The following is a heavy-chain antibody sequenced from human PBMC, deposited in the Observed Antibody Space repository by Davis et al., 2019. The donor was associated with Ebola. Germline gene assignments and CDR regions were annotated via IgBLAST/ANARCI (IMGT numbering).Heavy chain of an antibody. V-gene: IGHV3-21*04. Sequence: GGSLRLSCAASGFTFSSYSMNWVRQAPGKGLEWVSSISSSSSYIYYADSVKGRFTISRDNSKNTLYLQMNSLRAEDTAVNYCAKWVSSWYYLDYWGQGTLVTVSS. CDR3: AKWVSSWYYLDY. D-gene: IGHD6-13*01. J-gene: IGHJ4*02. CDR2: ISSSSSYI. CDR1: GFTFSSYS.